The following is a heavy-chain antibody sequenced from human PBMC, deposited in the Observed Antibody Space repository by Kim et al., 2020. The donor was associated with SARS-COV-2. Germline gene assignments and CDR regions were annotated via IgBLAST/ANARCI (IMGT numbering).Heavy chain of an antibody. D-gene: IGHD3-3*01. V-gene: IGHV4-31*03. CDR2: IYYSGST. CDR1: GGSISSGGYY. CDR3: ARGGTIFGVVMSPFDY. Sequence: SETLSLTCTVSGGSISSGGYYWSWIRQHPGKGLEWIGYIYYSGSTYYNPSLKSRVAISVDTSKNQFSLKLSSVTAADTAVYYCARGGTIFGVVMSPFDYWDQGTLVTVSS. J-gene: IGHJ4*02.